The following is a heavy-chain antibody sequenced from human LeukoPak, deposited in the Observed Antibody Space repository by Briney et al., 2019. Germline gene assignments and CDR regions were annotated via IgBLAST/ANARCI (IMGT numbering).Heavy chain of an antibody. V-gene: IGHV3-30-3*01. CDR2: ISYDGSNK. D-gene: IGHD1/OR15-1a*01. J-gene: IGHJ6*02. CDR3: ARLEEQDYYYYGMDV. CDR1: GFTFSSYA. Sequence: PGGSLRLSCAASGFTFSSYAMHWVRQAPGKGLEWVAVISYDGSNKYYADSVKGRFTISRDNSKNTLYLQMNSLRAEDTTVYYCARLEEQDYYYYGMDVWGRGTTVTVSS.